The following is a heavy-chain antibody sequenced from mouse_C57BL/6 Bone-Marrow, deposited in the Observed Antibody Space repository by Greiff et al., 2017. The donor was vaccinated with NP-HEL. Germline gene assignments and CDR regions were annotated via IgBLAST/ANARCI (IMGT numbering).Heavy chain of an antibody. J-gene: IGHJ3*01. Sequence: QVHVKQPGTELVKPGASVKLSCKASGYTFTSYWMHWVKQRPGQGLEWIGNINPSNGGTNYNEKFKSKATLTVDKSSSTAYMQLSSLTSEDSAVYYCARYGLRRLAWFAYWGQGTLVTVSA. CDR2: INPSNGGT. V-gene: IGHV1-53*01. CDR1: GYTFTSYW. D-gene: IGHD1-2*01. CDR3: ARYGLRRLAWFAY.